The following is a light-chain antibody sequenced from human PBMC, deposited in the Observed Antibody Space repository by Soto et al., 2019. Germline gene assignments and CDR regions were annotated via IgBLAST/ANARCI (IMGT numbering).Light chain of an antibody. CDR2: AAS. CDR1: QGISSY. CDR3: QQLNSYPLT. V-gene: IGKV1-9*01. Sequence: DIQLTQSPLFLSVSVGDRVTITCRASQGISSYLAWYQQKSGKAPKLLIYAASTLQSGVPSRFSGSVSGTEFTLTISSLQPEDFATYYCQQLNSYPLTFGGGTKVEIK. J-gene: IGKJ4*01.